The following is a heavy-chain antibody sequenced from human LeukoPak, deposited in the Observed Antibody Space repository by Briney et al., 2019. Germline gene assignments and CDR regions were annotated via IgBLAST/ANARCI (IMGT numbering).Heavy chain of an antibody. D-gene: IGHD3-3*01. CDR1: GFVFTSYG. CDR3: ARLYDFRSGYYPHFDY. V-gene: IGHV1-18*01. Sequence: GASVKVSCKASGFVFTSYGFTWVRQAPGQGLEWMGWISGNNGNTHYAQKIQGRVTMTTDTSTSTAYMELRSLGSDDTAVYYCARLYDFRSGYYPHFDYWGQGTLVTVSS. CDR2: ISGNNGNT. J-gene: IGHJ4*02.